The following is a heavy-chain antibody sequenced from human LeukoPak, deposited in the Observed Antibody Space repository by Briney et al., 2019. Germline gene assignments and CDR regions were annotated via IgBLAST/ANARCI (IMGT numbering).Heavy chain of an antibody. J-gene: IGHJ6*02. Sequence: GGSLRLSCAASGFTFSSYGMHWVRQAPGKGLKWVAVISYDGSNKYYADSVKGRFTISSDNSENTLYLQMNSLRTEDAAVYFCAKDRIRLTTFGYYYYGMDVWGQGTTVTVSS. D-gene: IGHD3-16*01. CDR2: ISYDGSNK. CDR1: GFTFSSYG. CDR3: AKDRIRLTTFGYYYYGMDV. V-gene: IGHV3-30*18.